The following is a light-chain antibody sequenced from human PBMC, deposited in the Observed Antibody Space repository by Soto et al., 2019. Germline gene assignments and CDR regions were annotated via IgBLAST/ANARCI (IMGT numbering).Light chain of an antibody. V-gene: IGLV3-21*02. CDR2: HDS. J-gene: IGLJ3*02. CDR1: NIGSKS. Sequence: SYELTQPPSVSVAPGQTARITCGESNIGSKSVHWYQQKPGQAPVLVVSHDSDRPSGIPERFSGSNSGNTATLTISRVDAGDEADYFCQVWDSYSDHVVFGGGTKVTVI. CDR3: QVWDSYSDHVV.